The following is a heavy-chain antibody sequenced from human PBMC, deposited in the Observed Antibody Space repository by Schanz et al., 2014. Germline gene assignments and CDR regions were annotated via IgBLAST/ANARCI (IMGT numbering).Heavy chain of an antibody. CDR2: INSNGGST. CDR3: ARGRAVAGTGYFDY. Sequence: EVQLVESGGGLVKPGGSLRLSCAASGITFSRHAMSWVRQAPGKGLEYVSTINSNGGSTYYANSVKGRFSISRDNSKNTLYLQMGSLRAEDMAVYYCARGRAVAGTGYFDYWGQGTLVTVSS. J-gene: IGHJ4*02. V-gene: IGHV3-64*01. D-gene: IGHD6-19*01. CDR1: GITFSRHA.